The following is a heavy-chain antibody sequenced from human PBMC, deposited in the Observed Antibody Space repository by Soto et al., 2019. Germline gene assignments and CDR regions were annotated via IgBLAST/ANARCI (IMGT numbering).Heavy chain of an antibody. V-gene: IGHV5-51*01. Sequence: GESLKISCKGSGYSFTSYWIGWVRQMPGKGLEWMGIIYPGDSDTRYSPSFQGQVTISADKSISTAYLQWSSLKASDTAMYYCAGSSGWYAFGYYGMDVWGQGTTVTVSS. CDR1: GYSFTSYW. CDR3: AGSSGWYAFGYYGMDV. D-gene: IGHD6-19*01. J-gene: IGHJ6*02. CDR2: IYPGDSDT.